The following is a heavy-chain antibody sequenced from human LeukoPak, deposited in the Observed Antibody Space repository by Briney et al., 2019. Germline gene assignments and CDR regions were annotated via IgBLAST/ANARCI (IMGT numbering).Heavy chain of an antibody. J-gene: IGHJ3*02. CDR3: ARVRYSGSYYGHDAFDI. V-gene: IGHV4-4*02. Sequence: PSRTLSLTCAVSGGSISSPNWWTWVRQPPGKGLEWIGEIYRSGSTNYNPSLKSRVTMSVDKSKNQFSLKMTSVTAADTAVYYCARVRYSGSYYGHDAFDIWGQGTMVTVSS. CDR2: IYRSGST. D-gene: IGHD1-26*01. CDR1: GGSISSPNW.